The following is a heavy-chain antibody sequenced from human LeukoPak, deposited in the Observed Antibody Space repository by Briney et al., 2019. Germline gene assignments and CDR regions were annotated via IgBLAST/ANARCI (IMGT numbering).Heavy chain of an antibody. CDR3: ARREGAAAGPYYMDV. CDR2: IYYSGST. CDR1: GGSISSSSYY. V-gene: IGHV4-39*07. Sequence: SETLSLTCTVSGGSISSSSYYWGWIRQPPGKGLEWIGSIYYSGSTNYNPSLKSRVTISVDTSKNQFSLKLSSVTAADTAVYYCARREGAAAGPYYMDVWGKGTTVTVSS. D-gene: IGHD6-13*01. J-gene: IGHJ6*03.